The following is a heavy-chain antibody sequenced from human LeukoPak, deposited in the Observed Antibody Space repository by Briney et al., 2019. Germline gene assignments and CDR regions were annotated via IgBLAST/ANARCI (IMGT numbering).Heavy chain of an antibody. J-gene: IGHJ4*02. CDR1: GFTFNSYA. V-gene: IGHV3-23*01. Sequence: GGSLRLSCAASGFTFNSYAMSWVRQAPGKGLEWVSTISGSGGSTYYADSVKGRFTISRDNSKNTLYLQMNSLRAEDTAVYYCAKNAVVWPLYYFDYWGQGTLVTVSS. CDR3: AKNAVVWPLYYFDY. D-gene: IGHD6-19*01. CDR2: ISGSGGST.